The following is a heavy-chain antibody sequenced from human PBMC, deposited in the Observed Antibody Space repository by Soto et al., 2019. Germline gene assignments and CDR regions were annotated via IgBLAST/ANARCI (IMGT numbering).Heavy chain of an antibody. Sequence: GGSLRLSCAASGFTFSSYAMSWVRQAPGKGLEWVSAMSGSGGSTYYADSVKGRFTISRDNSKNTLYLQMNSLRAEDTAVYYCAKAGEGSRVVPHFDYWGQGTLVTVSS. CDR2: MSGSGGST. J-gene: IGHJ4*02. V-gene: IGHV3-23*01. CDR1: GFTFSSYA. CDR3: AKAGEGSRVVPHFDY. D-gene: IGHD2-15*01.